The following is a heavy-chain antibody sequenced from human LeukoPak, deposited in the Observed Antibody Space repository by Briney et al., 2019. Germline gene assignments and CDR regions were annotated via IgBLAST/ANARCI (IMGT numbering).Heavy chain of an antibody. J-gene: IGHJ4*02. CDR1: GFTHSSYS. Sequence: GGSLRLSCAASGFTHSSYSMNWVRQAPGKGLEWVSYISSSSSYIYYADSVKGRFTISRDNAKNSLYLQMNSLRAEDTAVYYCARGGYSGYDYLLDYWGQGTLVTVSS. D-gene: IGHD5-12*01. V-gene: IGHV3-21*01. CDR3: ARGGYSGYDYLLDY. CDR2: ISSSSSYI.